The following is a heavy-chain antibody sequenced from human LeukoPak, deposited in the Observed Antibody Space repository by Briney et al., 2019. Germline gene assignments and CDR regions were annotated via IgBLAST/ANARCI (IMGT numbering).Heavy chain of an antibody. Sequence: GGSLRLSCAASGFTFSSYEMNWVRQARGKGLEWVSYISSSGSTIYYADSVKGRFTISRDNAKNSLYLQMNSLRAEDTAVYYCARDPFGSYSYGYFDYWGQGTLVTVSS. CDR2: ISSSGSTI. V-gene: IGHV3-48*03. D-gene: IGHD5-18*01. CDR3: ARDPFGSYSYGYFDY. CDR1: GFTFSSYE. J-gene: IGHJ4*02.